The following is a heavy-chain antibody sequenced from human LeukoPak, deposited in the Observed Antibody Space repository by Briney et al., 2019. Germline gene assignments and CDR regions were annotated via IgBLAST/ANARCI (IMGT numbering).Heavy chain of an antibody. CDR1: GGSISSYY. CDR2: IYYSGST. CDR3: ARLGPKTDDY. V-gene: IGHV4-59*08. J-gene: IGHJ4*02. Sequence: SETLSLTCTVSGGSISSYYWSWIRQLPGKGLEWIGYIYYSGSTNYNPSLKSRVTISVDTSKNQFSLKLSSVTAADTAVYYCARLGPKTDDYWSQGTLVTVSS.